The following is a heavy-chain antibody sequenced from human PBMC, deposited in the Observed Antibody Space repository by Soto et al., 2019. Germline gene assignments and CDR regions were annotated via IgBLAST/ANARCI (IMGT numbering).Heavy chain of an antibody. Sequence: GGSLRLSCAASGFTFSSYAMSWVRQAPGKGLEWVSAISGSGGSTYYADSVKGRFTISRDNSKNTLYLQMNSLRAEDTAVYYCAKEGYYDFWSGERVLDYWGQGTLVTVSS. CDR1: GFTFSSYA. D-gene: IGHD3-3*01. V-gene: IGHV3-23*01. J-gene: IGHJ4*02. CDR3: AKEGYYDFWSGERVLDY. CDR2: ISGSGGST.